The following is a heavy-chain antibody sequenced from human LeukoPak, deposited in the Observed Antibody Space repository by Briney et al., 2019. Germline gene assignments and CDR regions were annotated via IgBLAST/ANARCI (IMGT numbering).Heavy chain of an antibody. J-gene: IGHJ4*02. V-gene: IGHV1-8*01. D-gene: IGHD6-13*01. CDR3: ARGRTGIAAAGFDY. Sequence: ASVKVSCKASGYTFTSYDINWARQATGQGLEWMGWMNPNSGNTGYAQKFRGRVTMTRNTSISTAYMELSSLRSEDTAVYYCARGRTGIAAAGFDYWGQGTLVTVSS. CDR1: GYTFTSYD. CDR2: MNPNSGNT.